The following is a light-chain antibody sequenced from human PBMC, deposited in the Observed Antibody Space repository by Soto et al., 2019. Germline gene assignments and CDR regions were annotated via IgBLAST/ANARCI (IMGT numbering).Light chain of an antibody. CDR3: EQYRSPPWT. J-gene: IGKJ1*01. CDR1: QSPRRNY. CDR2: AAT. Sequence: EIVLTQSPGTLTLSPGERATLSCRASQSPRRNYLAWYQQRPGQAPRPLIFAATSSAAGIPDRFSGSGSGTDFTLTISRLEPEDSAVYYCEQYRSPPWTFGQGTKVDSK. V-gene: IGKV3-20*01.